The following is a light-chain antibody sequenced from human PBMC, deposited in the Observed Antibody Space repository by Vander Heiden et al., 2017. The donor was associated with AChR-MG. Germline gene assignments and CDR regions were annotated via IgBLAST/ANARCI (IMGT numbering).Light chain of an antibody. CDR3: QQTDSVPYT. Sequence: DIQMTQSPSSLSTSVGDRVTIPCRASQTVGNFLNWYQLKPGKAPKLLIFAASSLQSGVPSRFSGSASGTDFALTISSLQPEDFATYYCQQTDSVPYTFGQGTKLEIK. CDR1: QTVGNF. J-gene: IGKJ2*01. CDR2: AAS. V-gene: IGKV1-39*01.